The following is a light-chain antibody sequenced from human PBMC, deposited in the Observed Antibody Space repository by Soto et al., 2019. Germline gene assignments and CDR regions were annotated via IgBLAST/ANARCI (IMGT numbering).Light chain of an antibody. CDR3: TSYAGGNNV. J-gene: IGLJ1*01. CDR1: SSDVGGYNY. Sequence: QSALTQPPSASGSPGQSVTISCTGTSSDVGGYNYVSWYQQHPGKVPKLMVYEVNKRPSGVPDRFSGSKSGNTASLTVSGXXXXXXXDYYCTSYAGGNNVFGTGTKVTV. V-gene: IGLV2-8*01. CDR2: EVN.